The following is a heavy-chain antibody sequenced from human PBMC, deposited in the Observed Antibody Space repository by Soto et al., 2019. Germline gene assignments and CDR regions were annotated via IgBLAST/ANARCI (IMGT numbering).Heavy chain of an antibody. V-gene: IGHV3-49*04. CDR1: GFTFGDYA. Sequence: GGSLRLSCTASGFTFGDYAMSWVRQAPGKGLEWVGFIRSKAYGGTTEYAASVEGRFTISRDDSKSIAYLQMNSLKTEDTAVYYCTRQGGSTWFDYWGQGTLVTVSS. J-gene: IGHJ4*02. D-gene: IGHD1-26*01. CDR2: IRSKAYGGTT. CDR3: TRQGGSTWFDY.